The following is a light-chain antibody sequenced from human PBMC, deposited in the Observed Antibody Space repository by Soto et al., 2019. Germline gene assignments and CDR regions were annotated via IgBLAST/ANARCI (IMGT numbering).Light chain of an antibody. Sequence: IVMTQSPATLSVSPVERVTISCMASQSVTNTLAWYQHKPGQAPRLLIYGASTRATGIPARFSGSGSGTEFTLTISSLQSEDFAVYYCQQYNNWPRTFGQGTKVDIK. CDR1: QSVTNT. J-gene: IGKJ1*01. CDR3: QQYNNWPRT. CDR2: GAS. V-gene: IGKV3-15*01.